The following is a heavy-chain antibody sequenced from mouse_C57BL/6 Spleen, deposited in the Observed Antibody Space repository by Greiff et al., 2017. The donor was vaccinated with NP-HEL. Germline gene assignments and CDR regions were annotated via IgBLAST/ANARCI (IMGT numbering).Heavy chain of an antibody. Sequence: VQLQQSGPELVKPGASVKISCKASGYTFTDYYMNWVKQSHGKSLEWIGDINPNNGGTSYNQKFKGKATLTVDQSSSTAYMELRSLTSEDSAVYYCARGDYDGYSFAYWGQGTLVTVSA. V-gene: IGHV1-26*01. J-gene: IGHJ3*01. CDR3: ARGDYDGYSFAY. D-gene: IGHD2-3*01. CDR2: INPNNGGT. CDR1: GYTFTDYY.